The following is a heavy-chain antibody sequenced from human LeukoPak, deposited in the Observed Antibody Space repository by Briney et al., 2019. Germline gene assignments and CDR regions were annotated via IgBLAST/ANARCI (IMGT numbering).Heavy chain of an antibody. J-gene: IGHJ6*02. Sequence: SVKVSCKASGYTFTTYDINSVRQAAGHGLEGMGRIIPILGIANYAQKFQGRVTITADKSTSTAYMELSSLRSEDTAVYYCARYCSSTSCTPSYYYGMDVWGQGTTVTVSS. CDR1: GYTFTTYD. V-gene: IGHV1-69*04. CDR3: ARYCSSTSCTPSYYYGMDV. CDR2: IIPILGIA. D-gene: IGHD2-2*01.